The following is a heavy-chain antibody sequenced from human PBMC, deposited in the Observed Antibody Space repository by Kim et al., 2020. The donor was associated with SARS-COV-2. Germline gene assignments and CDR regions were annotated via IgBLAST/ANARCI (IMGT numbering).Heavy chain of an antibody. CDR3: ARRYYDSSGVYFFDY. J-gene: IGHJ4*02. Sequence: GGSLRLSCVASGFTFNRYWMHWVRQGPGKGLVWVSRINNDGTTTNYADSVKGRFTISRDNAKNTLYLQMNSLRVEDTAVYYWARRYYDSSGVYFFDYWGQGTLVTVSS. CDR1: GFTFNRYW. V-gene: IGHV3-74*01. CDR2: INNDGTTT. D-gene: IGHD3-22*01.